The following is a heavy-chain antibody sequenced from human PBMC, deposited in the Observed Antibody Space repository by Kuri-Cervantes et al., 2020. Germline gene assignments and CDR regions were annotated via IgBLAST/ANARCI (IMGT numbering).Heavy chain of an antibody. D-gene: IGHD3-10*01. CDR2: IYSGGST. J-gene: IGHJ4*02. CDR1: GFTVSSNY. Sequence: GESLKISCAASGFTVSSNYMGWVRQAPGKGLEWVSVIYSGGSTYYADSVKGRFTISRDNSKNTLYLQMNCLRAEDTAVYYCARGENSGWGQGTLVTVSS. CDR3: ARGENSG. V-gene: IGHV3-53*01.